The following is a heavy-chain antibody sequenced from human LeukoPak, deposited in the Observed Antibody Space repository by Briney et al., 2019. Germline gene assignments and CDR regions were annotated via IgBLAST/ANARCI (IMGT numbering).Heavy chain of an antibody. Sequence: GGSLRLSCAASGFTFSSYWMSWVRQAPGKGLEWVANIKQDGSEKYYVDPVKGRFTISRDNAKNSLYLQMNSLRAEDTAVYYCARVGSSWSGGYYYYYMDVWGKGTTVTVSS. V-gene: IGHV3-7*01. J-gene: IGHJ6*03. D-gene: IGHD6-13*01. CDR2: IKQDGSEK. CDR3: ARVGSSWSGGYYYYYMDV. CDR1: GFTFSSYW.